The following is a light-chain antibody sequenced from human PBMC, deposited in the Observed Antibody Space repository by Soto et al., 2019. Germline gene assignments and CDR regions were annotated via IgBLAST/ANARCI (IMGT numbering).Light chain of an antibody. CDR1: SSNIGAGYD. V-gene: IGLV1-40*01. CDR2: GNS. J-gene: IGLJ2*01. Sequence: QAVVTQPPSVSGAPGQRVTISCTGSSSNIGAGYDVHWYQQLPGTAPKLLIYGNSNRPSGVPDRFSGSKSGTSASLAITGLQAEDEADYYCQSYDSRLRVFGGGTKLTVL. CDR3: QSYDSRLRV.